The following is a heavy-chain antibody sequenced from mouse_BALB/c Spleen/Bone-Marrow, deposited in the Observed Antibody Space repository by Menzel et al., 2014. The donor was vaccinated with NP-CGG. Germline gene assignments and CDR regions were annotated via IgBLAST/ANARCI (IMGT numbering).Heavy chain of an antibody. CDR2: SRNKAKYYTT. V-gene: IGHV7-1*02. J-gene: IGHJ3*01. CDR1: GSTFSDFY. D-gene: IGHD2-10*02. CDR3: ARDVGYGNYFVY. Sequence: EVKVVESGGGLVQPGDSLRLSCAPSGSTFSDFYMGGVRQPPGKRLEWIAASRNKAKYYTTEYSASVKGRFIVSRDTSQSVLYLQMSALRAEDTAIYYCARDVGYGNYFVYWGQGTLVTVSA.